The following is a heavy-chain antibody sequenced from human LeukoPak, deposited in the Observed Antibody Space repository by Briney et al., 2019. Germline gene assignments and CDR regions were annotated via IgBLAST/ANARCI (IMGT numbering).Heavy chain of an antibody. V-gene: IGHV3-9*01. CDR2: ISWNSGSI. CDR3: AKDIGVGATDYYGMDV. J-gene: IGHJ6*02. CDR1: GFTFDDYA. Sequence: GRSLRLSCAASGFTFDDYAMHWVRQAPGKGLEWVSGISWNSGSIGYADSVKGRFTISRDNAKNSLYLQMNSLRAEDTALYYCAKDIGVGATDYYGMDVWGQGTTVTVSS. D-gene: IGHD1-26*01.